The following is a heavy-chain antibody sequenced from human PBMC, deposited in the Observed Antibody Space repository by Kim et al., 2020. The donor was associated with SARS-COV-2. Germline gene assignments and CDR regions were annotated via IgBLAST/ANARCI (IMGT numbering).Heavy chain of an antibody. CDR2: IYYSGST. J-gene: IGHJ4*01. CDR3: ARGGYYGSGSPKGLDY. CDR1: GGSISSGGYS. V-gene: IGHV4-30-2*01. Sequence: SETLSLTCAVSGGSISSGGYSWSWIRQPPGKGLEWIGYIYYSGSTYYNPSLKSRVTISVDRSKNQFSLNLSSVTAADTAVYYCARGGYYGSGSPKGLDY. D-gene: IGHD3-10*01.